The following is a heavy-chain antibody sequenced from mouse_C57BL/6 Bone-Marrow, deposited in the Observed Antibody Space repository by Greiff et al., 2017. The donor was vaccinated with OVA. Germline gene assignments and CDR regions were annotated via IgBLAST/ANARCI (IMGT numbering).Heavy chain of an antibody. D-gene: IGHD1-1*01. CDR2: IFPGSGST. CDR3: AGFLIATVVAPLDD. J-gene: IGHJ2*01. Sequence: QVQLQQSGPELVKPGASVKISCKASGYTFTDYYINWVKQRPGQGLEWIGWIFPGSGSTYYNEKFKGKATLTVDKSSSTAYMLLSSLTSEDSAVYFCAGFLIATVVAPLDDWGQGTTLTVSS. CDR1: GYTFTDYY. V-gene: IGHV1-75*01.